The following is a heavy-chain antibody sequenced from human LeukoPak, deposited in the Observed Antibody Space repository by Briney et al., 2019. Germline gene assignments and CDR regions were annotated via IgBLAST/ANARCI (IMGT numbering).Heavy chain of an antibody. CDR1: GFTFCTYA. J-gene: IGHJ5*02. CDR3: AKGRDTVVRGVILTFDP. Sequence: GGSLRFSCAASGFTFCTYAMIWLRQAPGIGLEWVSALSCSGGSSYYAVSVKGRFTISGYNSKATLDLQMNSLRAEDTAVYYCAKGRDTVVRGVILTFDPWGQGTLVTVSS. V-gene: IGHV3-23*01. CDR2: LSCSGGSS. D-gene: IGHD3-10*01.